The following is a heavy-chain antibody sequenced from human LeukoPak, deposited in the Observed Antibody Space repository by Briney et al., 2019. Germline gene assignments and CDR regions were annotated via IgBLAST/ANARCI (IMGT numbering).Heavy chain of an antibody. CDR3: ARATDWLFDC. D-gene: IGHD3-9*01. J-gene: IGHJ4*02. Sequence: GGSLRLSCAASGFTFNNYAMHWVRQAPGKGLEWVAVISYDGSNKYYADSVKGRFTISRDNSKNTLYLQMNSLRAEDTAVYYCARATDWLFDCWGQGTLVTVSS. CDR1: GFTFNNYA. V-gene: IGHV3-30-3*01. CDR2: ISYDGSNK.